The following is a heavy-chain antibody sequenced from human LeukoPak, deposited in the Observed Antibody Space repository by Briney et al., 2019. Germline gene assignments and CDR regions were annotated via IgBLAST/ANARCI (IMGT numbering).Heavy chain of an antibody. Sequence: SETLSLTCTVSGGSISSYYWSWIRQPPGKGLEWIGYIYYSGSTNYNPSLKSRVTISVDTSKNQFSLKLSSVTAADTAVYYCARHESPYSSVGYWGQGTLVTVSS. D-gene: IGHD6-19*01. CDR3: ARHESPYSSVGY. J-gene: IGHJ4*02. CDR2: IYYSGST. V-gene: IGHV4-59*08. CDR1: GGSISSYY.